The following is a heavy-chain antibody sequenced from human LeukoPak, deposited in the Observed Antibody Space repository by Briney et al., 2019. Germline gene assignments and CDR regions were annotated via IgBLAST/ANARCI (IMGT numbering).Heavy chain of an antibody. Sequence: GGSLRLSCAASGFTFSDYYLSWTRQAPGKGLEWVSYISSSGSTIYYADSVKGRFTISRDNAKNSLYLQMNSLRAEDTAVYYCARDQVAIPGVDYWGQGTLVTVSS. CDR1: GFTFSDYY. CDR3: ARDQVAIPGVDY. D-gene: IGHD2-2*02. V-gene: IGHV3-11*01. J-gene: IGHJ4*02. CDR2: ISSSGSTI.